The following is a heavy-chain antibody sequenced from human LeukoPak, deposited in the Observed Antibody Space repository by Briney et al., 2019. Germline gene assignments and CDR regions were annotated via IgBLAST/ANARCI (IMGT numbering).Heavy chain of an antibody. J-gene: IGHJ4*02. D-gene: IGHD1-26*01. Sequence: GGSLRLSCAASDFTLSNAWMNWVCQAPGKGLEWVGRIKSNSDGGTTNYAAPVKGRFAISRDDSKNTLYLQMNSLKTEDTAMYYCFTEVPGRGYWGQGTLVTVSS. CDR1: DFTLSNAW. CDR2: IKSNSDGGTT. CDR3: FTEVPGRGY. V-gene: IGHV3-15*07.